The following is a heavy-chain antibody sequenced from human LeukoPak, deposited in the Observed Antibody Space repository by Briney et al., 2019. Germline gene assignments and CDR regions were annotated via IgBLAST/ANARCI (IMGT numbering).Heavy chain of an antibody. CDR2: INPSGGST. Sequence: ASVKGSCKASGYTFTSYYMHWVRQAPGQGLEWMGIINPSGGSTSYAQKFQGRVTMTRDTSTSTVYMELSSLRSEDTAVYYCARDRPPTYYYDSSGLGAFDIWGQGTMVTVSP. CDR1: GYTFTSYY. CDR3: ARDRPPTYYYDSSGLGAFDI. V-gene: IGHV1-46*01. J-gene: IGHJ3*02. D-gene: IGHD3-22*01.